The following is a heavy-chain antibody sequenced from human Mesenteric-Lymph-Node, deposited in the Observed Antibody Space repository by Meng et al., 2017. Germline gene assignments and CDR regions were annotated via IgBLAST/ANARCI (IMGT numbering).Heavy chain of an antibody. V-gene: IGHV4-4*07. J-gene: IGHJ3*02. CDR1: GGSLSSHY. CDR3: ARGIVVGTAEPFAFDI. CDR2: IYTSGST. Sequence: SETLSPTCTVSGGSLSSHYWSWIRQSAGKGLEWIGRIYTSGSTNYNPSLKSRVTMSVDTSKNQFSLKLSSVTAADTAVYYCARGIVVGTAEPFAFDIWGQGTMVTVSS. D-gene: IGHD2-21*02.